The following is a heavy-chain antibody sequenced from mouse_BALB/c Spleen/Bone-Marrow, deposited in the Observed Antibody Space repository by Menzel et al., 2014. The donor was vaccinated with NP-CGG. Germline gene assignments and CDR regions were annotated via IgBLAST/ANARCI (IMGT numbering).Heavy chain of an antibody. V-gene: IGHV14-3*02. CDR1: GCNTKDTY. Sequence: EVQLQQSGAELVKPGASVKVSCTASGCNTKDTYMNWVMRRPEQRLEWIGRIAPANGNTKYDPKFQGKATITVDITCNTAYLQLSSLISEDTAVYYCSRYEYGYYFDYCGQVTTLTVSS. J-gene: IGHJ2*01. CDR3: SRYEYGYYFDY. D-gene: IGHD2-4*01. CDR2: IAPANGNT.